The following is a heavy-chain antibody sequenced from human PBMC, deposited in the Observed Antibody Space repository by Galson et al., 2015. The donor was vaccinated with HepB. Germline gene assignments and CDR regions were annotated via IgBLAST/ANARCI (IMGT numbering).Heavy chain of an antibody. CDR3: ARNSLAAAGTGPYFFYYMDV. V-gene: IGHV1-18*01. CDR1: GCTFTSYS. CDR2: ISGHTGYT. J-gene: IGHJ6*03. D-gene: IGHD6-13*01. Sequence: SVKVSCKASGCTFTSYSISWVRQAPGQGLEWMGWISGHTGYTNYAQKLQGRVTMTTDTSTSTAYMELTSLTSDDTAVYYCARNSLAAAGTGPYFFYYMDVWGKGTTVTVSS.